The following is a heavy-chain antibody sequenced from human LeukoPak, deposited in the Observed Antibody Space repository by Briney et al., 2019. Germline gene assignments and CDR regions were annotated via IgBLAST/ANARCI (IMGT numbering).Heavy chain of an antibody. Sequence: GGSLRLSCAVSGFTFSNYEMNWVRQAPGMGLEWISYISSSGSTIYYADSVKGRFTISRDNAKNSLYLQMNSLRAEDTAVYYCARESGYRGDAFDIWGQGTMVTVSS. CDR3: ARESGYRGDAFDI. CDR1: GFTFSNYE. D-gene: IGHD5-18*01. J-gene: IGHJ3*02. V-gene: IGHV3-48*03. CDR2: ISSSGSTI.